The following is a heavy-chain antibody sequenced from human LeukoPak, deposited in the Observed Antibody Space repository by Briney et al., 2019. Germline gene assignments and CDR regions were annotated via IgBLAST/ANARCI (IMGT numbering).Heavy chain of an antibody. CDR3: AKDPTLDYDKSPEHYFDY. D-gene: IGHD3-16*01. Sequence: GGSLRLSCIASGFIFNDFWMSWVRQAPGKGLEWVSAISGSGGSTYYADSVKGRFTISRDNSKNTLYLQMNSLRAEDPAVYYCAKDPTLDYDKSPEHYFDYWGQGTLVTVSS. V-gene: IGHV3-23*01. J-gene: IGHJ4*02. CDR2: ISGSGGST. CDR1: GFIFNDFW.